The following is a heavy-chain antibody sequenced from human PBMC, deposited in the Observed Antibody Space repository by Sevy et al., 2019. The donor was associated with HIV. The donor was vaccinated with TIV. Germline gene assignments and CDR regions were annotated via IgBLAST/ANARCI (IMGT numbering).Heavy chain of an antibody. J-gene: IGHJ4*02. CDR1: GFTFSSYW. D-gene: IGHD5-18*01. CDR2: INSDGSST. CDR3: VREGLGGFSYSLDC. V-gene: IGHV3-74*01. Sequence: GGSLRLSCAASGFTFSSYWMHWVRQAPGKGLVWVSRINSDGSSTLYADSVKGRFTISRDNAKNTLYLQMNSLRAEDTAVYYCVREGLGGFSYSLDCWGQGTLVTVSS.